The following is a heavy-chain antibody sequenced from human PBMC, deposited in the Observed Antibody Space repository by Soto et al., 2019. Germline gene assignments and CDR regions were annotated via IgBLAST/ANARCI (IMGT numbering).Heavy chain of an antibody. CDR2: IYWDDDK. Sequence: QITLKESGPTLVKPTQTLTLTCTFSGFSLSTSGVGVGWIRQPPGKALEWLALIYWDDDKRYSPSLKSRLTITKDTSKNQVVLTMTNMDPVDTATYYCALITPQIAAAGIFPYNWFDPWGQGTLVTVSS. J-gene: IGHJ5*02. V-gene: IGHV2-5*02. D-gene: IGHD6-13*01. CDR1: GFSLSTSGVG. CDR3: ALITPQIAAAGIFPYNWFDP.